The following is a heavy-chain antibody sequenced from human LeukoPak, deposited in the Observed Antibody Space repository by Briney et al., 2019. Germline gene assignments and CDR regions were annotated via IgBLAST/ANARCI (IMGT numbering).Heavy chain of an antibody. J-gene: IGHJ3*01. V-gene: IGHV3-30*04. CDR3: ARGVALMGFAFDL. CDR2: ISDNGRRQ. D-gene: IGHD2-15*01. Sequence: PGGSLRLSCAASGFTFNTYAMHWVRQAPGKGLEWVAVISDNGRRQYYADSVKGRFTISRDNSKNMLYLQMNSLRVEDTAVYYCARGVALMGFAFDLWGQGTMVTVFS. CDR1: GFTFNTYA.